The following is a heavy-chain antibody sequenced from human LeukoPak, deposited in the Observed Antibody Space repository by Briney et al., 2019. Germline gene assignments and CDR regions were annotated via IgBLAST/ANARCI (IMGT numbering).Heavy chain of an antibody. J-gene: IGHJ3*02. CDR2: IYYSGST. Sequence: SETLSLTCTVSGGSISSYYWSWIRQPPGKGLEWIGYIYYSGSTNYNPSLKSRVTISVDTSKNQFSLKLSSVTAAGTAVYYCASSMDDAFDIWGQGTMVTVSS. CDR1: GGSISSYY. V-gene: IGHV4-59*01. D-gene: IGHD2-2*01. CDR3: ASSMDDAFDI.